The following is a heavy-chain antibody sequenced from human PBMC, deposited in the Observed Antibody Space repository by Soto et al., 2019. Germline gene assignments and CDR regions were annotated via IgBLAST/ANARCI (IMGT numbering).Heavy chain of an antibody. CDR2: ISGNASTT. CDR3: AKGFYAGKSNWFES. Sequence: EEQLLESGGGLVQPGGSLRLSCAASGFSFSSFAMSWVRQAPGKGLEWVSLISGNASTTYYADAVKGRFTISRDNSKNTLRTQMSSLRAEDTAIYFCAKGFYAGKSNWFESGGQGTLVTVSS. V-gene: IGHV3-23*01. J-gene: IGHJ5*01. D-gene: IGHD4-17*01. CDR1: GFSFSSFA.